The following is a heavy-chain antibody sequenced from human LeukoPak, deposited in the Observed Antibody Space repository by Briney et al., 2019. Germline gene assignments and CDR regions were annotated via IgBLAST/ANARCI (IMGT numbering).Heavy chain of an antibody. D-gene: IGHD4-17*01. CDR3: ARDAGYGDYGDWFDP. CDR2: IYYSGST. J-gene: IGHJ5*02. CDR1: GGSISSYY. V-gene: IGHV4-59*01. Sequence: SETLSLTCTVSGGSISSYYWSWIRQPPGKGLEWIAYIYYSGSTNYNPSLKSRVTISVDTSKNQFSLKLSSVTAADTAAYYCARDAGYGDYGDWFDPWGRGTLVTVSS.